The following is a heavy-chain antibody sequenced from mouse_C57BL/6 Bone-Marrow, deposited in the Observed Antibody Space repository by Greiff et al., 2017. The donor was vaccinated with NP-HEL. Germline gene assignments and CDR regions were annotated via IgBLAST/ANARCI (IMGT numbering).Heavy chain of an antibody. V-gene: IGHV1-11*01. CDR2: IYPVRGET. CDR3: GRRGGVTKGSFDY. Sequence: QVQLKESGAELASPGASVTLSCKASGYTFTDHIMNWVKKRPGQGLEWIGRIYPVRGETNYNQKFMGKATFSVDPSSSTVYMVLNSLTSEDPAVYYCGRRGGVTKGSFDYWGKGTLVTVSA. CDR1: GYTFTDHI. J-gene: IGHJ3*01. D-gene: IGHD2-13*01.